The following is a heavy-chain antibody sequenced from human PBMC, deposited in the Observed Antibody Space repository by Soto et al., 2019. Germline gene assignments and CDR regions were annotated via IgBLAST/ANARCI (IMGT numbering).Heavy chain of an antibody. CDR1: GFTFSSYA. CDR3: VTDQHVWASPSDY. V-gene: IGHV3-23*01. J-gene: IGHJ4*02. Sequence: GGSLRLSCAASGFTFSSYAMSWVRQAPGKGLEWVSAISGSGGSTYYADSVKGRFTISRDNSKNTLYLKMNSLRAEDTAVYYCVTDQHVWASPSDYWGQGTPVPVSS. D-gene: IGHD3-16*01. CDR2: ISGSGGST.